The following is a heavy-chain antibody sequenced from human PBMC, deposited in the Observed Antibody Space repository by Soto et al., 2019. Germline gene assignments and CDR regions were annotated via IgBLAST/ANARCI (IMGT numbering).Heavy chain of an antibody. J-gene: IGHJ4*02. CDR1: VFAFSGYY. Sequence: PWGSVRLSGAASVFAFSGYYMTWIRQAPGKGLEWVSYIDSSGSTMNYADSVKGRFTISRDNAKNSLYLQMNSLRADDTAVYYCARAGGSGWSLDFWGQGTLVTVSS. CDR2: IDSSGSTM. CDR3: ARAGGSGWSLDF. V-gene: IGHV3-11*01. D-gene: IGHD6-19*01.